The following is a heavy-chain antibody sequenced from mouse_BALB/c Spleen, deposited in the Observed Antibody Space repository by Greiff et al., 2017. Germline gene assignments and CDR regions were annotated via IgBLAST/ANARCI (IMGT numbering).Heavy chain of an antibody. J-gene: IGHJ3*01. CDR1: GYTFTGYY. CDR3: ERDEEACFAY. V-gene: IGHV1S56*01. CDR2: IYPGHVNT. Sequence: QVQLQQSGPELVKPGASVRISCKASGYTFTGYYIHWVKQRPGQGLEWIGWIYPGHVNTKYNEKFKGKATLTADKSSSTAYMQLSSLTSEDSAVYVCERDEEACFAYWGQGTLVTVSA.